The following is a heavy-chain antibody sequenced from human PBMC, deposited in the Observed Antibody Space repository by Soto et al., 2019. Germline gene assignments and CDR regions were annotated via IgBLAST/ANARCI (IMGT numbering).Heavy chain of an antibody. CDR2: IVVGGGNT. D-gene: IGHD3-3*01. CDR1: GFTFTSSA. Sequence: GASVKVSCKASGFTFTSSAVQWVRQARGQRLEWIGWIVVGGGNTNYAQKFQERVTITRDMSTSTAYMELSSLRSEDTAVYYCAADNYDFRSGSYYYYYGMDVWGQGTTVTVSS. V-gene: IGHV1-58*01. J-gene: IGHJ6*02. CDR3: AADNYDFRSGSYYYYYGMDV.